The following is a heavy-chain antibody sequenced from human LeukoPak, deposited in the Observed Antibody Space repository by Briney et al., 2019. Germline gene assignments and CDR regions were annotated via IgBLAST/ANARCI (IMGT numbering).Heavy chain of an antibody. V-gene: IGHV4-61*02. CDR1: GGPISSGSYY. Sequence: SQTLSLTCTVSGGPISSGSYYWSWIRQPAGKGLEWIGRIYTSGSTNYNPSLKSRVTISVDTSKNQSSLKLSSVTAADTAVYYCARRYCSSTSCFLGFDYWGQGTLVTVSS. J-gene: IGHJ4*02. CDR3: ARRYCSSTSCFLGFDY. D-gene: IGHD2-2*01. CDR2: IYTSGST.